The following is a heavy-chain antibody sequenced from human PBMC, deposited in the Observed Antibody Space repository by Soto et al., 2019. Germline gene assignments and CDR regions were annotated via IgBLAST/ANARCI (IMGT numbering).Heavy chain of an antibody. CDR1: GGSISSYY. J-gene: IGHJ5*02. CDR2: INHSGST. V-gene: IGHV4-34*01. Sequence: PSETLSLTCTVSGGSISSYYWSWIRQPPGKGLEWIGEINHSGSTNYNPSLKSRVTISVDTSKNQFSLKLSSVTAADTAVYYCARGIAAAGGGWFDPWGQGTLVTVSS. CDR3: ARGIAAAGGGWFDP. D-gene: IGHD6-13*01.